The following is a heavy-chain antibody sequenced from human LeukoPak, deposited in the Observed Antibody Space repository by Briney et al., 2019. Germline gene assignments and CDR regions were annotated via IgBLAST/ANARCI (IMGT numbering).Heavy chain of an antibody. CDR2: INGGGDNT. CDR1: GFTFSSYA. D-gene: IGHD3-10*01. CDR3: AKERVRGTIYYGLDV. V-gene: IGHV3-23*01. Sequence: PGGSLRLSCAASGFTFSSYAMSWVRQAPGKGLEWVSAINGGGDNTFYADSVKGRFTISRDNSKNTLYPQISSLRAEDTAVYYCAKERVRGTIYYGLDVWGQGTTVTVSS. J-gene: IGHJ6*02.